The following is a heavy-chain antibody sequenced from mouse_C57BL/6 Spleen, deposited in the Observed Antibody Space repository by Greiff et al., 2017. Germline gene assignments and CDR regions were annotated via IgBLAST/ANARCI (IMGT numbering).Heavy chain of an antibody. V-gene: IGHV5-6*02. CDR3: ASLDSVGTTGAEGSQRGDY. D-gene: IGHD3-2*01. J-gene: IGHJ2*01. Sequence: DVMLVESGGDLVKPGGSLKLSCAASGFTFSSYGMSWVRQTPDKSLEWVATICSGGSYTYYPDSVKGRFTISRDNAKNTLYLQMSSLKSEDTAMYYCASLDSVGTTGAEGSQRGDYWGQGTTLTVSS. CDR1: GFTFSSYG. CDR2: ICSGGSYT.